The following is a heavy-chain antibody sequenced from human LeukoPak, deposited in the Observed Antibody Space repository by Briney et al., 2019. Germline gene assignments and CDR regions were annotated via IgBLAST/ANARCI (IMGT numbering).Heavy chain of an antibody. Sequence: ASVKVSCKASGYTFTSYGISWLRQAPGQGLEWMGWISAYNGNTNYAQKLQGRVTMTTDTSTSTAYMELRSLRSDDTAVYYCARVTTERSWFDPWGQGTLVTVSS. D-gene: IGHD3-22*01. CDR2: ISAYNGNT. J-gene: IGHJ5*02. CDR3: ARVTTERSWFDP. CDR1: GYTFTSYG. V-gene: IGHV1-18*01.